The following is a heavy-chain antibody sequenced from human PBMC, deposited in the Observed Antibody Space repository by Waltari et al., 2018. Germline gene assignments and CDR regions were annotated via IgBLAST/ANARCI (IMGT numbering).Heavy chain of an antibody. V-gene: IGHV3-30-3*01. CDR1: GFTFSSYA. D-gene: IGHD2-15*01. CDR3: ARAPHVGAISAEYFQH. J-gene: IGHJ1*01. CDR2: ISYDGSNK. Sequence: QVQLVESGGGVVQPGRSLRLSCAASGFTFSSYAMHWVRQAPGKGLEWVAVISYDGSNKYYAYSVKGRFTISRDNSKNTLYLQMNSLRAEDTAVYYCARAPHVGAISAEYFQHWGQGTLVTVSS.